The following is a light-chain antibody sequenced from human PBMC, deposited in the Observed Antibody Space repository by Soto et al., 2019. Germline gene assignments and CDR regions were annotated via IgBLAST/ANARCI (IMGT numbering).Light chain of an antibody. V-gene: IGKV1-27*01. CDR2: VAS. CDR3: QKYDSAPLT. CDR1: QAIRNY. J-gene: IGKJ4*01. Sequence: DIQMTQSPSSLSASVGDRVTITCRPSQAIRNYLAWYQQKPGQVPKLLIYVASTLQSGVPSRFSGSGSGTEFTLTITSLQPEDVATYYCQKYDSAPLTFGGGTRIEI.